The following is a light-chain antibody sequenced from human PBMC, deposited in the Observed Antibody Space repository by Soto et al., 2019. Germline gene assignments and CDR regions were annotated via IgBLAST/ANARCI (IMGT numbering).Light chain of an antibody. Sequence: DIQMTQSPSSLSASVGDRVTITCQASQDVGTCLNWYQQRPGRAPKFLMYAASTLQSGVQSRFSGSGSGTDFTLTINSLQPEDFATYYCQQTFTTPPTFGQGTKVDIK. CDR1: QDVGTC. V-gene: IGKV1-39*01. J-gene: IGKJ1*01. CDR3: QQTFTTPPT. CDR2: AAS.